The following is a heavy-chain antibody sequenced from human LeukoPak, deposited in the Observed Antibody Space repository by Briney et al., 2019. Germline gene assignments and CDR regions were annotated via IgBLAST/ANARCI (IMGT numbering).Heavy chain of an antibody. J-gene: IGHJ5*02. CDR2: IIPILGIA. D-gene: IGHD6-6*01. V-gene: IGHV1-69*04. CDR3: ARERVFSDEYNWFDP. CDR1: GGTSSSYA. Sequence: EASVKVSCKASGGTSSSYAISWVRQAPGQGLEWMGRIIPILGIANYAQKFQGRVTITADKSTSTAYMELSSLRSEDTAVYYCARERVFSDEYNWFDPWGQGTLVTVSS.